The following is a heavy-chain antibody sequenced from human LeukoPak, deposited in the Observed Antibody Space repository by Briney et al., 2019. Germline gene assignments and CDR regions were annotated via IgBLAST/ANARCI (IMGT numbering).Heavy chain of an antibody. CDR3: ARVEAYYYYMDV. V-gene: IGHV4-39*01. J-gene: IGHJ6*03. CDR1: GGSISSSSYY. Sequence: SETLSLTCTVSGGSISSSSYYWGWIRQPPGKGPEWIGSIYYSGTTYYNASLKSRVTISVDTSKNQFSLKLSSVTAADTAVYYCARVEAYYYYMDVWGKGTTVTVSS. CDR2: IYYSGTT.